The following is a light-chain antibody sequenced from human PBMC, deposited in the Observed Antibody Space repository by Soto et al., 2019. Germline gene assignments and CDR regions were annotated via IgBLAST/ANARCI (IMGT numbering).Light chain of an antibody. Sequence: EIVMTQSPATLSVSPGGRATLSCRASQSVASNLAWYQQKPGQAPRRLIHGASIRATGVPTRFSGSGAGTEFTLIISSLQSEDFAIYYCQQYYNWPPYTFGQGTKLEIK. J-gene: IGKJ2*01. V-gene: IGKV3-15*01. CDR3: QQYYNWPPYT. CDR2: GAS. CDR1: QSVASN.